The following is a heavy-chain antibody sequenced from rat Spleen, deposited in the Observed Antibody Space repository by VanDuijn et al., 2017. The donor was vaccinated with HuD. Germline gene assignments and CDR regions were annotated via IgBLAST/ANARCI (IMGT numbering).Heavy chain of an antibody. V-gene: IGHV5-22*01. CDR3: ARDPYGLYYFDH. CDR1: GFTFSDYY. Sequence: EVQLVESGGGLVQPGRSLKLSCAASGFTFSDYYMAWVRQAPTKGLEWVSSINTDGGGTYYSDSVKGRFTISRDNAENTVYLQMNSLRSEDTATYYCARDPYGLYYFDHWGQGLTVTVSS. CDR2: INTDGGGT. D-gene: IGHD2-1*01. J-gene: IGHJ2*01.